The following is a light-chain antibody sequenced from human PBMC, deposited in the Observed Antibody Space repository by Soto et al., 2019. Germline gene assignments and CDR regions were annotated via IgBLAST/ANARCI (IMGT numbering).Light chain of an antibody. J-gene: IGKJ2*01. V-gene: IGKV3-20*01. Sequence: EIVLTQSPGTLSLSPGERATLSCGASQSVSSDWLAWYQQKPGQAPRVLIYGASSRAVGIPDRFSGSGSGTDFTLTISGLEPEDFALNYCQQYNTSPYTFGQGTKLEIK. CDR2: GAS. CDR1: QSVSSDW. CDR3: QQYNTSPYT.